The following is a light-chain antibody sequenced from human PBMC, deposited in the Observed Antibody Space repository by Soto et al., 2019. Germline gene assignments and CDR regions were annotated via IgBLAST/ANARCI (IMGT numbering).Light chain of an antibody. V-gene: IGKV3-15*01. Sequence: EIVMTQSPATLSVSPGERATLSCRASQSVSSNLAWYQQKPGQAPRLLIYGASTRATGIPARLSGSRSGTELTLPINSLQAEDFAVYYCQQYNNWPPYTVGQGTKLEIK. CDR1: QSVSSN. J-gene: IGKJ2*01. CDR3: QQYNNWPPYT. CDR2: GAS.